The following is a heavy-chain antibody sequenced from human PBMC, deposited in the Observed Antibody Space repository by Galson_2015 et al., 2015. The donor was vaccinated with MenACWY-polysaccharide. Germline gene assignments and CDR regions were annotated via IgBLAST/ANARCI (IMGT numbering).Heavy chain of an antibody. CDR2: IKKDGSEK. J-gene: IGHJ6*02. V-gene: IGHV3-7*01. CDR1: GLTFSSYG. Sequence: SLRLSCAVSGLTFSSYGMGWVRQAPGKGLEWVANIKKDGSEKYYVDSVKGRFTISRDNSKNSLYLQMHSLRAEDTAVYSCARGHYGMDVWGQGTTVTVSS. CDR3: ARGHYGMDV.